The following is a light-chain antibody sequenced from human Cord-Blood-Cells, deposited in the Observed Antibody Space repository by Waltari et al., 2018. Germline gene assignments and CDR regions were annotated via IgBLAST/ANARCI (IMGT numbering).Light chain of an antibody. CDR2: GNN. CDR3: AAWDDSLSGRV. V-gene: IGLV1-47*01. CDR1: SSNIGSNY. J-gene: IGLJ3*02. Sequence: QSVLTQPPSASGTPGQRVTISCSGSSSNIGSNYVYWYQQPPGTAPNLLIYGNNERRSGVPDRFSGAKSGTSASLAISGLRSEDEADYYCAAWDDSLSGRVFGGGTKLTVL.